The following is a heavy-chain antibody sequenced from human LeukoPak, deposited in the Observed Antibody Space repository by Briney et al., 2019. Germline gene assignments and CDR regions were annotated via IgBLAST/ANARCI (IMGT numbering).Heavy chain of an antibody. CDR3: ARGRIAVAGTLVDY. CDR1: GGSFSGYY. CDR2: INHSGSI. Sequence: SETLSLTCAVYGGSFSGYYWSWIRQPPGKGLEWIGEINHSGSINYNPSLKSRVTISVDTSKNQFSLKLSSVTAADTAVYYCARGRIAVAGTLVDYWGQGTLVTVSS. J-gene: IGHJ4*02. D-gene: IGHD6-19*01. V-gene: IGHV4-34*01.